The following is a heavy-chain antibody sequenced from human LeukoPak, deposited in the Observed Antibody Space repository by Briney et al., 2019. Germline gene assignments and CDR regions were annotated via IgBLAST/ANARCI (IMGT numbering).Heavy chain of an antibody. CDR1: GGTFSSYA. CDR2: VIPIFGTA. CDR3: ASLLTYYDFWSGYGSWFDY. Sequence: SVKVSCKASGGTFSSYAISWVRQAPGQGLEWMGGVIPIFGTANYAQKFQGRVTITADESTSTAYMELSSLRAEDTAVYYCASLLTYYDFWSGYGSWFDYWGQGTLVTVSS. D-gene: IGHD3-3*01. V-gene: IGHV1-69*01. J-gene: IGHJ4*02.